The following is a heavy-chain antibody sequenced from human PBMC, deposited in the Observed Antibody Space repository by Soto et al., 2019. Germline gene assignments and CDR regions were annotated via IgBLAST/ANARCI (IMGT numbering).Heavy chain of an antibody. CDR2: TYYRSKWYN. V-gene: IGHV6-1*01. Sequence: PSQTLSLTCAISGDSVSSNSAAWNWIRQSPSRGLEWLGRTYYRSKWYNDYAVSVKSRITINPDTSKNPFSLQLNSVTPEGTAVYYCARQAFQVAGTAIAAFDIWGQGTMVTVSS. CDR1: GDSVSSNSAA. CDR3: ARQAFQVAGTAIAAFDI. J-gene: IGHJ3*02. D-gene: IGHD6-19*01.